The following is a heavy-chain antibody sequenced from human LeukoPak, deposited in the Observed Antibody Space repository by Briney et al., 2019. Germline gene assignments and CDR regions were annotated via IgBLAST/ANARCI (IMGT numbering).Heavy chain of an antibody. Sequence: GASVKVSCKASRGTFSSYAISWVRQAPGQGLEWMGGIIPIFGTANYAQKFQGRVTITADESTSTAYMELSSLRSEDTAVYYCARQGNYDSSGYYYYWGQGTLVTVSS. V-gene: IGHV1-69*13. CDR2: IIPIFGTA. CDR3: ARQGNYDSSGYYYY. CDR1: RGTFSSYA. J-gene: IGHJ4*02. D-gene: IGHD3-22*01.